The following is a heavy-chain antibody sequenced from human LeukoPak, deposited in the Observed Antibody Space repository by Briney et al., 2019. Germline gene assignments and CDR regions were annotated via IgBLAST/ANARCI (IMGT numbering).Heavy chain of an antibody. Sequence: TGGSLRLSCAASGFTFSAFWMHWVRQAPGKGLVWVSHINPDGTTTTYADSVKGRFTISRDNAKNTLYLQMNSLRAEDTAMYYCAAPFADALDLWRRGKMVTVSS. D-gene: IGHD3-3*01. CDR1: GFTFSAFW. CDR2: INPDGTTT. J-gene: IGHJ3*01. CDR3: AAPFADALDL. V-gene: IGHV3-74*01.